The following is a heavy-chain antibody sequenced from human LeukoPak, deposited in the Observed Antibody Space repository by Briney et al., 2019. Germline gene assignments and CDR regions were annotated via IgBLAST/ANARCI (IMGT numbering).Heavy chain of an antibody. CDR1: GGSISSGSYY. J-gene: IGHJ4*02. CDR3: ARETGYSSGWYVVFDY. CDR2: IYTSGST. V-gene: IGHV4-61*02. D-gene: IGHD6-19*01. Sequence: SQTLSLTCTVSGGSISSGSYYWRWIRQPAGKGLEWLGRIYTSGSTNYNPSLKSRVTISVDTSKNQFSLKLSSVTAADTAVYYCARETGYSSGWYVVFDYWGQGTLVTVSS.